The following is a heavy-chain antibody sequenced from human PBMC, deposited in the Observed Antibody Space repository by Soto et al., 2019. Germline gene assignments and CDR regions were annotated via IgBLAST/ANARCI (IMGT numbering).Heavy chain of an antibody. D-gene: IGHD6-19*01. CDR3: ATAERGAVVY. V-gene: IGHV3-15*07. CDR1: GVTFSDAW. Sequence: PGGSLRLSCAVSGVTFSDAWMNWVRQAPGKGLEWVGRIKSKADDGTTDYAAPVKGRFTISRDDSKNTLYLQMNSLKTEDTAVYYCATAERGAVVYWGQGTLVTVSS. CDR2: IKSKADDGTT. J-gene: IGHJ4*02.